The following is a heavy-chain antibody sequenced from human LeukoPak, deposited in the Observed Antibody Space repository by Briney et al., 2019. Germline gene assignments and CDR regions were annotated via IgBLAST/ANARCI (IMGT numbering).Heavy chain of an antibody. CDR3: ARSIVVRSKFDY. CDR1: GYTFTSYG. J-gene: IGHJ4*02. CDR2: ISAYNGNT. Sequence: ASVKVSCKASGYTFTSYGISWVRQAPGQGLEWVGWISAYNGNTNYAQKLQGRVSMTTDTSTSTAYMELRSLRSDDTAVYYCARSIVVRSKFDYWGQGTLVTVSS. V-gene: IGHV1-18*01. D-gene: IGHD6-6*01.